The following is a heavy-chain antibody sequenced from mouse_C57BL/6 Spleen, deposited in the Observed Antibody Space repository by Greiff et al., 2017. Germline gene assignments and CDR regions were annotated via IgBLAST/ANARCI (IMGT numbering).Heavy chain of an antibody. V-gene: IGHV1-55*01. Sequence: QVQLQQPGAELVKPGASVKMSCKASGYTFTSYWITWVKQRPGQGLEWIGDIYPGSGSTNYNEKFKSKATLTVDTSSSTAYRQLSSLTSEDSAVYYCARGWLWYFDVWGTGTTVTVSS. D-gene: IGHD1-1*02. J-gene: IGHJ1*03. CDR2: IYPGSGST. CDR1: GYTFTSYW. CDR3: ARGWLWYFDV.